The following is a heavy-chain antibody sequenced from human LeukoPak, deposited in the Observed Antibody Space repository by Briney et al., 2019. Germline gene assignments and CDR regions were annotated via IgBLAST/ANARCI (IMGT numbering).Heavy chain of an antibody. CDR1: GFTFSSYG. CDR3: AKDIGSYYDY. V-gene: IGHV3-30*02. CDR2: IRFDGSNN. D-gene: IGHD3-10*01. J-gene: IGHJ4*02. Sequence: GGSLRLSCAASGFTFSSYGMHWVRQAPGKGLEWVTFIRFDGSNNYYADSVKGRFTISRDNSKNTLYLQMNNLRAEDTAVYYCAKDIGSYYDYWGQGILVTVSS.